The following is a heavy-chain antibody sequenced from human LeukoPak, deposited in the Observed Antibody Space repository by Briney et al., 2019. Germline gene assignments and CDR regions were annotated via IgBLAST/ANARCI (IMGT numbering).Heavy chain of an antibody. CDR2: ISRTGSTT. Sequence: PGGSLRLSCAASGFTFSADSMNWVRQAPEKGLEWISYISRTGSTTYYGDSVKGRSTISRDNAKNSLFLQLNNLRAEDTAVYFCARDRPGKYYFDSWGQGTLVIVSS. D-gene: IGHD1-14*01. V-gene: IGHV3-48*04. CDR3: ARDRPGKYYFDS. CDR1: GFTFSADS. J-gene: IGHJ4*02.